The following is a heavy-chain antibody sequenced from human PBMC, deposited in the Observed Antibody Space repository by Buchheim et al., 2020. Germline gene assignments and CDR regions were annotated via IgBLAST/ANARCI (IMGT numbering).Heavy chain of an antibody. CDR2: INHSGST. CDR1: GGSFSGYY. CDR3: ARGIVGATFANWFDP. Sequence: QVQLQQWGAGLLKPSETLSLTCAVYGGSFSGYYWSWIRQPPGKGLEWIGEINHSGSTNYNPSLKSRVTISVDTSKNPFSLKLSSVTAADTAVYYCARGIVGATFANWFDPWGQGTL. J-gene: IGHJ5*02. V-gene: IGHV4-34*01. D-gene: IGHD1-26*01.